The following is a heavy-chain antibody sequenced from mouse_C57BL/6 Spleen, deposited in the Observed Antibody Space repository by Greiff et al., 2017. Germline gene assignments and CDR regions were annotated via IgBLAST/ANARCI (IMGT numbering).Heavy chain of an antibody. J-gene: IGHJ3*01. V-gene: IGHV1-64*01. D-gene: IGHD1-1*01. Sequence: QVQLQQPGAELVKPGASVKLSCKASGYTFTSYWMHWVKQRPGQGLEWIGMIHPNSGSTNYNEKFKSKATLTVDKSSSTAYMQLSSLTSEDSAVYYSARYGSCYWFAYWGQGTLVTVSA. CDR2: IHPNSGST. CDR1: GYTFTSYW. CDR3: ARYGSCYWFAY.